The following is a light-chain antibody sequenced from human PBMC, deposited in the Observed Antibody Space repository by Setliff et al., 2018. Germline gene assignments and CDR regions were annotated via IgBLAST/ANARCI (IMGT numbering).Light chain of an antibody. V-gene: IGLV2-18*02. CDR2: EVN. CDR3: SSHTTGSTPYV. CDR1: FSDIGTYDR. J-gene: IGLJ1*01. Sequence: QSVLTQPPSVPGSLGQSVAISCVGTFSDIGTYDRVSWYQQFPGTAPRLIIFEVNNRPLGVPDRFSGSKSGYTASLTISGLRTEDEADYYCSSHTTGSTPYVFGPGTKVTVL.